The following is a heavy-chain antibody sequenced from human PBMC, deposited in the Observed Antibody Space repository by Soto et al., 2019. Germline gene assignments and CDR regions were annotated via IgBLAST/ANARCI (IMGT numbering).Heavy chain of an antibody. J-gene: IGHJ4*02. CDR1: GGSISSYY. CDR2: IYNSGST. Sequence: QVQLQESGPGLVKPSETLSLTCTVSGGSISSYYWTWIRQPPGKGLKWIGFIYNSGSTHYNPSLRSRVTISVDTSKNPYSLKLRSVTAADTAVYDCACMGYHYGSGSYPLDFWGQGTLVTVSS. D-gene: IGHD3-10*01. CDR3: ACMGYHYGSGSYPLDF. V-gene: IGHV4-59*08.